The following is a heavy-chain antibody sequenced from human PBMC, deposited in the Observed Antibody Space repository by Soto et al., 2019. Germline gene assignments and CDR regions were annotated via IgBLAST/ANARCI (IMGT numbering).Heavy chain of an antibody. Sequence: GGSLRLSCAASGFTVSSNYMSWVRQAPGKGLEWVSVIYSGGSTYYADSVKGRFTISRDNSKNTLYLRMNSLRAEDTAVYYCVRIGGGSSWYPGYYYYYGMDVWGQGTTVTVSS. V-gene: IGHV3-53*01. CDR3: VRIGGGSSWYPGYYYYYGMDV. CDR2: IYSGGST. D-gene: IGHD6-13*01. CDR1: GFTVSSNY. J-gene: IGHJ6*02.